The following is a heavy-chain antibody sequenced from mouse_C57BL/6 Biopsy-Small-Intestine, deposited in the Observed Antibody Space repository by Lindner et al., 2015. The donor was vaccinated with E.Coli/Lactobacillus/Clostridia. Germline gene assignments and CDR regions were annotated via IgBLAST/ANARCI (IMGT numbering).Heavy chain of an antibody. Sequence: VQLQESGLELVKPGTSVKISCKASDFSFTGYLMNWVKQSHGKSLEWIGHINPYNGGTSNNQKFKGKATLTVDKSSSTAYMELRSLTSEDSAVYYCASWGNAGPAWFAYWGQGTLVTVSA. CDR2: INPYNGGT. J-gene: IGHJ3*01. CDR3: ASWGNAGPAWFAY. CDR1: DFSFTGYL. V-gene: IGHV1-20*01.